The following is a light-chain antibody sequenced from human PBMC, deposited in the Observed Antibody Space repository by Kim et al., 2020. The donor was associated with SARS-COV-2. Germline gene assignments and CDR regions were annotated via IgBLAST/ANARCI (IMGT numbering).Light chain of an antibody. CDR3: SSWDDILNGIL. Sequence: PGQRVTISCSGSSSNIRTNTVNWYQQIPGTAPKLLIYGSDQRPSGVSDRFSGSKSGTSASLAISGLQSEDEADYYCSSWDDILNGILFGGGTQLTV. V-gene: IGLV1-44*01. J-gene: IGLJ2*01. CDR2: GSD. CDR1: SSNIRTNT.